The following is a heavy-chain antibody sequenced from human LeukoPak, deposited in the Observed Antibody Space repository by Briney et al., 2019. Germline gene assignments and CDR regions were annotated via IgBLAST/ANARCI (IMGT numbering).Heavy chain of an antibody. CDR3: ARVYSSSWSNYYYYYMDV. Sequence: ASVKVSCKASGYTFTDYYIHWVRQAPGQGLEWMGWINPNSGGTNYAQKFQGRVTMTRDTSISTAYMELSRLRSDDTAVYYCARVYSSSWSNYYYYYMDVWGKGTTVTVSS. D-gene: IGHD6-13*01. CDR2: INPNSGGT. V-gene: IGHV1-2*02. CDR1: GYTFTDYY. J-gene: IGHJ6*03.